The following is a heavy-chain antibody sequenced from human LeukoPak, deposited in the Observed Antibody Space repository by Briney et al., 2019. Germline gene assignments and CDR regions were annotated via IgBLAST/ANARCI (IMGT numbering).Heavy chain of an antibody. Sequence: GGSLRLSCAASGFILSSSEMNWVRQAPGKGLEWVSSISSSSSYIYYADSVKGRFTISRDNAKNSLYLQMNSLRAEDTAVYYCARDLGTDSSGYFDYWGQGTLVTVSS. CDR3: ARDLGTDSSGYFDY. CDR2: ISSSSSYI. V-gene: IGHV3-21*01. J-gene: IGHJ4*02. CDR1: GFILSSSE. D-gene: IGHD3-22*01.